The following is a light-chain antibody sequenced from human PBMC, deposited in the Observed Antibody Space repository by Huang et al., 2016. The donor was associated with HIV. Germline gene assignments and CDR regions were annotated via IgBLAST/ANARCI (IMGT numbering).Light chain of an antibody. Sequence: ITCRAGQSISNYWSWYQQRPGKAPKLLVYGASRLQSGVPSRFSGSGSGTDFTLTISSLQPEDFATYYCQQNYGSPFTFGGGTKVDIK. CDR1: QSISNY. CDR2: GAS. J-gene: IGKJ4*01. V-gene: IGKV1-39*01. CDR3: QQNYGSPFT.